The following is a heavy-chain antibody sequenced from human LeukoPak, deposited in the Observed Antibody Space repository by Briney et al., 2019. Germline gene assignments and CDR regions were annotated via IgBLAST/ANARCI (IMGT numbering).Heavy chain of an antibody. CDR3: ARDYSQARPFDY. D-gene: IGHD2-15*01. J-gene: IGHJ4*02. V-gene: IGHV3-48*03. CDR2: ISSSGSTI. CDR1: GFTFSSYE. Sequence: GGSLRLSCAASGFTFSSYEMNWVRQAPGKGLEGVSYISSSGSTIYYADSVKGRFTISRDNAKNSLYLQMNSLRAEDTAVYYCARDYSQARPFDYWGQGTLVTVSS.